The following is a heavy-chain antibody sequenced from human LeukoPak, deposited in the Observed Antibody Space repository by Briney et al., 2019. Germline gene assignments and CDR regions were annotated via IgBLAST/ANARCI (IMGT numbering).Heavy chain of an antibody. J-gene: IGHJ6*03. CDR3: AGGYSYGSTYYYMDV. Sequence: PSETLSLTCTVSGGSISSYYWSWIRQPPGKGLEWIGYIYYNPSLKSRVTISVDTSRNQFSLKLSSVTAADTAVYYCAGGYSYGSTYYYMDVWGKGTTVTISS. V-gene: IGHV4-59*01. CDR1: GGSISSYY. CDR2: IYY. D-gene: IGHD5-18*01.